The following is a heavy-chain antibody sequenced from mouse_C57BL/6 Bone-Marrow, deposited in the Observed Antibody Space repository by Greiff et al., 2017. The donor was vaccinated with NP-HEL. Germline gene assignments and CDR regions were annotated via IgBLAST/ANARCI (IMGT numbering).Heavy chain of an antibody. J-gene: IGHJ3*01. CDR2: IDPSDSYT. CDR3: GRAEDDGGWVAY. Sequence: QVQLQQPGAELVMPGASVKLSCKASGYTFTSYWMHWVKQRPGQGLEWIGEIDPSDSYTNYNQKFKGKSTLTVDKSSSTAYMQLSSLTSEDAAVYYCGRAEDDGGWVAYWGHGTLVTVSA. CDR1: GYTFTSYW. V-gene: IGHV1-69*01.